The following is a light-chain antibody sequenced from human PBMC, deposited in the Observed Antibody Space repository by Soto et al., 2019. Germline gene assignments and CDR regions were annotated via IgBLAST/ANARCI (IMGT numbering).Light chain of an antibody. CDR2: GAS. CDR1: QSVSSSY. V-gene: IGKV3-20*01. CDR3: QQYGSSFTWT. J-gene: IGKJ1*01. Sequence: EIVLTQSPGTLSLSPGDRATLSCRASQSVSSSYLARYQQKPGQAPRLLIYGASSRATGIPDRFSGSGSGTDFTLTISRLEPEDFAVYYCQQYGSSFTWTFGQGTKVDIK.